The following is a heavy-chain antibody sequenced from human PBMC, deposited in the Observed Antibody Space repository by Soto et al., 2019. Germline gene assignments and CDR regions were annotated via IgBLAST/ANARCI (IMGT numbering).Heavy chain of an antibody. J-gene: IGHJ3*02. CDR1: GYTFTSYD. D-gene: IGHD3-3*01. Sequence: ASVKVSCKASGYTFTSYDINWVRQATGQGLEWNLWINSNSGNTGYAQKFQGRVTMTRNTSISTAYMELSSLRFEDTAVYYCARVLDAYYDFWSGYSPDAFDIWGQGTMVTVSS. V-gene: IGHV1-8*01. CDR3: ARVLDAYYDFWSGYSPDAFDI. CDR2: INSNSGNT.